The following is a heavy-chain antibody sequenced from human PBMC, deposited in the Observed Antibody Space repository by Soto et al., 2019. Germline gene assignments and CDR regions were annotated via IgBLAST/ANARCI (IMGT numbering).Heavy chain of an antibody. Sequence: PSETLSLTCAVSGYSISSGYYWGWIRQPPGKGLEWIGSIYHSGSTYYNPSLKSRVTISVDTSKNQFSLKLSSVTAADTAVYYCARDIKGSSYSFYYFDYWGQGTRVTVS. D-gene: IGHD1-26*01. J-gene: IGHJ4*02. CDR3: ARDIKGSSYSFYYFDY. V-gene: IGHV4-38-2*02. CDR1: GYSISSGYY. CDR2: IYHSGST.